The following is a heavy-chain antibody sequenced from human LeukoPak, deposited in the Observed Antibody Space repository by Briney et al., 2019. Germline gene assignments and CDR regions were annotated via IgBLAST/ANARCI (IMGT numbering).Heavy chain of an antibody. J-gene: IGHJ5*02. CDR2: TYYRSKWYY. D-gene: IGHD5-12*01. Sequence: SQTLSLTCAISGVSVSSNSAAWSWIRQSPSRGLEWLGRTYYRSKWYYDYVVSLKSRITIIPDTSKNQFSLQLSSVTPEDTAVYYCAGGTYSGYESWGQGTLVTVSS. CDR1: GVSVSSNSAA. V-gene: IGHV6-1*01. CDR3: AGGTYSGYES.